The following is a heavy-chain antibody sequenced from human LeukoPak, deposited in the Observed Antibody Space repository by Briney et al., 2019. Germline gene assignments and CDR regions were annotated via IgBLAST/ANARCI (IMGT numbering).Heavy chain of an antibody. V-gene: IGHV5-51*01. CDR1: GYSFTSYW. J-gene: IGHJ4*02. D-gene: IGHD3-9*01. CDR2: IYPGDSDT. CDR3: ARHVGYDTLTGYLDY. Sequence: GESLKISCKGSGYSFTSYWIGWVRQMPGKGLEWMGIIYPGDSDTRYSPSFQGQVTIPADKSISTAYLQWSSLKASDTAMYYCARHVGYDTLTGYLDYWGQGTLVTVSS.